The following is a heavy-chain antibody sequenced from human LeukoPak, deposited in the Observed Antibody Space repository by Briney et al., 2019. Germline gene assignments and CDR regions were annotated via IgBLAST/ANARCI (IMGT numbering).Heavy chain of an antibody. CDR1: GGSISSYY. CDR3: ARTPRDFSGWFDP. Sequence: SETLSLTCTVSGGSISSYYWSWIRQPPGKGLEWIGYIYYSGSTNYNPSLKSRVTISVDTSKNRFSLKLSSVTAADTAVYYCARTPRDFSGWFDPWGQGTPVTVSS. J-gene: IGHJ5*02. D-gene: IGHD3-3*01. V-gene: IGHV4-59*01. CDR2: IYYSGST.